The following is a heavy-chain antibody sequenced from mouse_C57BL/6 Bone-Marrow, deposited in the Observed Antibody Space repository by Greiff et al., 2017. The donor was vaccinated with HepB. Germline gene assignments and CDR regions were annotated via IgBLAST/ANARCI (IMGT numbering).Heavy chain of an antibody. D-gene: IGHD1-1*01. V-gene: IGHV5-17*01. CDR3: ARGVGSSPYYYAMDY. CDR1: GFTFSDYG. J-gene: IGHJ4*01. CDR2: ISSGSSTI. Sequence: EVMLVESGGGLVKPGGSLKLSCAASGFTFSDYGMHWVRQAPEKGLEWVAYISSGSSTIYYADTVKGRFTISRDNAKNTLFLQMTSLRSEDTAMYYCARGVGSSPYYYAMDYWGQGTSVTVSS.